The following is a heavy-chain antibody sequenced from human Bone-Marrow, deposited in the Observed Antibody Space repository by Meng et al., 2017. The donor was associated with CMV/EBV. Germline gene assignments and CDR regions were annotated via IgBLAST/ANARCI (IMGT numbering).Heavy chain of an antibody. CDR2: IIPILGIA. J-gene: IGHJ4*02. V-gene: IGHV1-69*02. CDR1: GGTFSSYT. D-gene: IGHD3-3*01. CDR3: ASYYDFWSGYPEQYYFDY. Sequence: SVKVSCKASGGTFSSYTISWVRQAPGQGLEWMGRIIPILGIANYAQKFQGRVTITADKSTSTAYMELSSLRSEDTAVYYCASYYDFWSGYPEQYYFDYWGQGTLVTVSS.